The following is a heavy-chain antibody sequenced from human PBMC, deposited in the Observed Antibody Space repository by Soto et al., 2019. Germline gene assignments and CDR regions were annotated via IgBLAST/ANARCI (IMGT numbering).Heavy chain of an antibody. J-gene: IGHJ5*02. CDR1: GGSFSGYY. CDR3: ATTNWSHILFGP. Sequence: QVQLEQWGAGILKSSETLSLTCAVYGGSFSGYYWSWIRQSPGKGLEWIGEINHSGSTNYNPSLKRRVNISVDTSKNQFYLKLTSVTAADTAVYYCATTNWSHILFGPWGQGTLVTVSS. V-gene: IGHV4-34*01. CDR2: INHSGST. D-gene: IGHD1-1*01.